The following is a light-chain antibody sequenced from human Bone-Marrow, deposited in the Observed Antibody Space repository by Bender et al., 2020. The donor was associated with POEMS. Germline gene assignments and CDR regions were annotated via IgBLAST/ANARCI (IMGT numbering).Light chain of an antibody. J-gene: IGLJ3*02. CDR1: SSDVGGYNL. V-gene: IGLV2-23*02. CDR3: CSYAGYSTYVV. Sequence: QSALTQPASVSGSPGQSITISCTGTSSDVGGYNLVSWYQQLPGKAPKLLISEVTKRPSGISYRFSGSKSGNTASLTISGLQPDDEGDYYCCSYAGYSTYVVLGGGTKVTVL. CDR2: EVT.